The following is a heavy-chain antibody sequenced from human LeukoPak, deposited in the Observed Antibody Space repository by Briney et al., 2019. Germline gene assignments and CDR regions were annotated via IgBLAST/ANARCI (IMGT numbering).Heavy chain of an antibody. J-gene: IGHJ4*02. D-gene: IGHD6-19*01. V-gene: IGHV4-59*08. CDR2: IYYSGST. CDR3: AGPTQWPYYFDF. Sequence: SETLSLTCTVSGGSISSYYWSWIRQPPGKGLEWIGYIYYSGSTNYNPSLKSRVTISVDTSKNQFSLKLSSVTAADTAVYYCAGPTQWPYYFDFWGQGTLGTVLS. CDR1: GGSISSYY.